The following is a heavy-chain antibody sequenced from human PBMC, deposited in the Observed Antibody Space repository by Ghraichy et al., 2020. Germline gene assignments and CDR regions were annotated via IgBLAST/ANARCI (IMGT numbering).Heavy chain of an antibody. CDR1: GFTFSTHA. D-gene: IGHD2-21*01. J-gene: IGHJ4*02. CDR2: IGSDYST. CDR3: TKDIYQYASEY. Sequence: LSLTCAATGFTFSTHAMNWVRQAPGKGLEWVSGIGSDYSTHYAESVKGRFTVSRDNSKNTLYLQMNSLRAEDTAVYYCTKDIYQYASEYWGQGTLVTVSS. V-gene: IGHV3-23*01.